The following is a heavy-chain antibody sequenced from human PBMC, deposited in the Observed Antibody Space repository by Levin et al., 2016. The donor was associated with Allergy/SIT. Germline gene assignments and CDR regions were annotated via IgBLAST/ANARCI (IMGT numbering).Heavy chain of an antibody. CDR1: GFTFSSYW. J-gene: IGHJ4*02. Sequence: GGSLRLSCAASGFTFSSYWMSWVRQAPGKGLEWVANIKQDGSEKYYVDSVKGRFTISRDNAKNSLFLEMNSLRAEDTAVYFCAANLIAAAPGDSWGQGTLVTVSS. CDR3: AANLIAAAPGDS. V-gene: IGHV3-7*01. D-gene: IGHD6-6*01. CDR2: IKQDGSEK.